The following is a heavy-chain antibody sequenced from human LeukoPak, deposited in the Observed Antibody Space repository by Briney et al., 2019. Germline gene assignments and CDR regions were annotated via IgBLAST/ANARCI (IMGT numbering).Heavy chain of an antibody. Sequence: GRSLRLSCAATGFTFSSYAMHWVRQAPGQGLEWMGIINPSGGSTSYAQKFQGRVTMTRDTSTSTVYMELSSLRSEDTAVYYCARQQQLVLDYWGQGTLVTVSS. D-gene: IGHD6-13*01. CDR2: INPSGGST. CDR1: GFTFSSYA. CDR3: ARQQQLVLDY. J-gene: IGHJ4*02. V-gene: IGHV1-46*01.